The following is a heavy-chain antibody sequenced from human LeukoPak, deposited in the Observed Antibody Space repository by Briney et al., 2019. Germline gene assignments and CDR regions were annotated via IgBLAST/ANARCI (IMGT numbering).Heavy chain of an antibody. CDR3: ARDGGAAGTTAY. CDR1: GFTFSSYW. J-gene: IGHJ4*02. V-gene: IGHV3-7*01. CDR2: IKQDGSEK. Sequence: GGSLRLSCAASGFTFSSYWMSWVRQSPGKGLEWVANIKQDGSEKYYVDCVRRRFTFSRDTTKHSLYLQMNSHRADDALVYYCARDGGAAGTTAYWGERALVADCS. D-gene: IGHD6-13*01.